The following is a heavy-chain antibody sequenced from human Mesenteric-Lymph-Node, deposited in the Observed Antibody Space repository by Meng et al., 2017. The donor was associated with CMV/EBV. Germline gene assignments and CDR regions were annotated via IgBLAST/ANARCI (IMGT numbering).Heavy chain of an antibody. Sequence: SETLSLTCTVSGGSVSSDPYYWSWIRQPPGKGLEWIGYIYYTGSTNYNPSLKSRVTISVDTSKNQFSLKLSSVTAADTAVYYCARDQDPVGRGLDVWGQGTTVTVSS. D-gene: IGHD2-15*01. CDR2: IYYTGST. CDR1: GGSVSSDPYY. V-gene: IGHV4-61*01. CDR3: ARDQDPVGRGLDV. J-gene: IGHJ6*02.